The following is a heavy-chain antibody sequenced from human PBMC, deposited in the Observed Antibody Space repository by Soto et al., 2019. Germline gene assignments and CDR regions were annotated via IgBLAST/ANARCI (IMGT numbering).Heavy chain of an antibody. Sequence: QVQLVQSGAEVKKPGSSVKVSCKASGGTFSTSLISWVRQAPGQGLEWMGGIIPIFGTPNYAQKFQGRVTITADESTSTVYMELNSLRSEDTAMYYCARGYTDYDDHSYCVDSWGQGTQVNVSS. D-gene: IGHD3-22*01. V-gene: IGHV1-69*01. CDR3: ARGYTDYDDHSYCVDS. CDR1: GGTFSTSL. J-gene: IGHJ4*02. CDR2: IIPIFGTP.